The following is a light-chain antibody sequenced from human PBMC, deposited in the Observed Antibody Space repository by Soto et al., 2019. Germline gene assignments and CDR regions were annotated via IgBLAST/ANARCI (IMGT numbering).Light chain of an antibody. V-gene: IGKV1-27*01. Sequence: QMTQSPSSLSASVGDRVAITCRTSQDISNFLAWYQQKPGQVPKVLIYDASTLQSGVPSRFSGSGSGTNFTLTISSLQPEDVATYYWQKYNRVALTFGGGTKVELK. CDR2: DAS. CDR3: QKYNRVALT. CDR1: QDISNF. J-gene: IGKJ4*01.